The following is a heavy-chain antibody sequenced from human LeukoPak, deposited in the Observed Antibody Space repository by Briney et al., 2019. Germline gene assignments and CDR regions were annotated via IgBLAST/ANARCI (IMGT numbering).Heavy chain of an antibody. J-gene: IGHJ4*02. D-gene: IGHD6-6*01. CDR3: AGDLSSSNTIFDY. V-gene: IGHV1-69*04. Sequence: GASVKVSCKASGGTFSSYAISWVRQAPGQGLEWMGRIIPILGIANYAQKFQGRVTITADKSTSTAYMELSSLRSEDTAVYYCAGDLSSSNTIFDYWGQGTLVTVSS. CDR2: IIPILGIA. CDR1: GGTFSSYA.